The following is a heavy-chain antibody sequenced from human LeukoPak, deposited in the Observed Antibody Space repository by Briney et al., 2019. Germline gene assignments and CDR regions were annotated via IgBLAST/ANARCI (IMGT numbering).Heavy chain of an antibody. Sequence: SETLSLTCTVSGGSISSSSYYWGWIRQPPGKGLEWIGSIYYSGSTYYNPSLKSRVTISVDTSKNQFSLKLSSVTAADTAVYYCARDRVGIAAALAPYNWFDPWGQGTLVTVSS. CDR2: IYYSGST. CDR1: GGSISSSSYY. J-gene: IGHJ5*02. D-gene: IGHD6-13*01. CDR3: ARDRVGIAAALAPYNWFDP. V-gene: IGHV4-39*07.